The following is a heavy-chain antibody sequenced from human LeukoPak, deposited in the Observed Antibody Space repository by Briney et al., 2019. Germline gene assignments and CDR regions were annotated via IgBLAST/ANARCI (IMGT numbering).Heavy chain of an antibody. D-gene: IGHD3-22*01. V-gene: IGHV4-34*01. CDR3: ARRRTYYYGSSGYYVTFFDY. CDR2: INHSGST. J-gene: IGHJ4*02. CDR1: GGSLSGYY. Sequence: SETLSLTCAVYGGSLSGYYWSWIRQPPGKGLEWIGEINHSGSTNYNPSLKSRVTISVGTSKNQFSLKLSSVTAADTAVYYCARRRTYYYGSSGYYVTFFDYWGQGTLVTVSS.